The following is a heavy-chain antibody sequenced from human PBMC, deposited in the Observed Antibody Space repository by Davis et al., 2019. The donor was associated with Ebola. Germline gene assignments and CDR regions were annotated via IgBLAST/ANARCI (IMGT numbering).Heavy chain of an antibody. J-gene: IGHJ4*02. V-gene: IGHV4-39*07. CDR3: ARMSRGSSSWYGPYFDY. Sequence: PGGSLRLSCTVSGGSISSSSYYWGWIRQPPGKGLEWIGSIYYSGSTNYNPSLKSRVTISVDTSKNQFSLKLSSVTAADTAVYYCARMSRGSSSWYGPYFDYWGQGTLVTVSS. CDR1: GGSISSSSYY. CDR2: IYYSGST. D-gene: IGHD6-13*01.